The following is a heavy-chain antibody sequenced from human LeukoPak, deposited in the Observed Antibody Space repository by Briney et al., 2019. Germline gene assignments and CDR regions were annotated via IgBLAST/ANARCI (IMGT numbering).Heavy chain of an antibody. Sequence: SVKVSCKASGGTFSSYAISWVRQAPGQGLEWMGGIIPIFGTANYAQKFQGRVTITADESTSTAYMELSSLRSEDTAVYYCARSREGYAIKPFDYWGQGTLVTVSS. J-gene: IGHJ4*02. D-gene: IGHD5-24*01. CDR3: ARSREGYAIKPFDY. V-gene: IGHV1-69*01. CDR2: IIPIFGTA. CDR1: GGTFSSYA.